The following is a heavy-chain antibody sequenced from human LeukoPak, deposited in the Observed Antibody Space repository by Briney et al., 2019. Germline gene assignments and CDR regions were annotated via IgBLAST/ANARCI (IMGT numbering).Heavy chain of an antibody. D-gene: IGHD1-26*01. CDR1: GYTFSDFG. J-gene: IGHJ4*02. CDR2: INPNSGGT. V-gene: IGHV1-2*02. CDR3: ARGGWELPPRDYFDY. Sequence: GASVKVSCKASGYTFSDFGITWVRQAPGQGLEWMGWINPNSGGTNYAQKFQGRVTMTRDTSISTAYMELSRLRSDDTAVYYCARGGWELPPRDYFDYWGQGTLVTVSS.